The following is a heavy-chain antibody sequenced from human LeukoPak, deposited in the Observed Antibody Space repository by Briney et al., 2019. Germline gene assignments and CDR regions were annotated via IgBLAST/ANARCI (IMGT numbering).Heavy chain of an antibody. CDR2: IYPGDSDT. J-gene: IGHJ5*02. Sequence: GESLKISCKGSGYSFTSYWIGWVRQMPGKGLEWMGIIYPGDSDTRYSPSFQGQVTISADKSISTAYLQWSSLKASDTAMYYCASTGYCSSTSCHGDNWFDPWGQGTLVTVSS. V-gene: IGHV5-51*01. CDR3: ASTGYCSSTSCHGDNWFDP. D-gene: IGHD2-2*01. CDR1: GYSFTSYW.